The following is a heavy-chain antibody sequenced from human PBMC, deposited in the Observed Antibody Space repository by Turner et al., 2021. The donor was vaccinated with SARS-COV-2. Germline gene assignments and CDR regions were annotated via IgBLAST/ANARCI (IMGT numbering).Heavy chain of an antibody. J-gene: IGHJ4*02. V-gene: IGHV3-30*18. CDR2: ISYDGSNK. CDR3: AKGGGSGLLNFDY. Sequence: QVQLVESGGCVVQPGRSLRLSCAASVFTFSSYGMHWVRQAQGKGLEGVAVISYDGSNKYYADSVKGRFTISRDNSKNTLYLQMNSLRAEDTAVYYCAKGGGSGLLNFDYWGQGTLVTVSS. CDR1: VFTFSSYG. D-gene: IGHD6-19*01.